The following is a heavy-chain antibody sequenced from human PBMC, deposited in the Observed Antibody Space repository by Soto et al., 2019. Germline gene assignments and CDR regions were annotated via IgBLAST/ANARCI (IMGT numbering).Heavy chain of an antibody. J-gene: IGHJ3*01. V-gene: IGHV3-74*01. D-gene: IGHD1-7*01. CDR1: EFTFRSYW. Sequence: EVQLVDSGGGLVQPRGSLRLSCAASEFTFRSYWMHWVRQSPGKGLVWVSRISGDGSSTSYADSVKGRFTISRDNAKNTMNLQMDSLRAEDTAVYYCARSLPGTYGAFDLWGQGTMVTVSS. CDR3: ARSLPGTYGAFDL. CDR2: ISGDGSST.